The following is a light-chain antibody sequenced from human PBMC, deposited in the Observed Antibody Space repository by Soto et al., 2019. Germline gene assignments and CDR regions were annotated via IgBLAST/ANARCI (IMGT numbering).Light chain of an antibody. V-gene: IGKV3-11*01. Sequence: IVLTQSPATLSLSPGERATLSCRASQSVSSYLAWYQQKPGQAPRLLIYDASNRATGIPARFSGSGSGTDFTLTIGSLEPEDFAVYYCQHRSNWPPYTFGQGTKLEIK. J-gene: IGKJ2*01. CDR3: QHRSNWPPYT. CDR2: DAS. CDR1: QSVSSY.